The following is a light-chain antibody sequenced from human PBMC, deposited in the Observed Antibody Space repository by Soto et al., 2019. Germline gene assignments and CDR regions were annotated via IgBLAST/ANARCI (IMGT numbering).Light chain of an antibody. CDR2: GAS. Sequence: DIVLTQSPGTLSLSPGERATLSCRASQSVNSSYLAWYQQKPGQAPRLLIYGASSRATAIPDRFSGSGSGTDFTLTNSRLEPEDFAVYYCQQYGRSPPMYTFGRGTKLEIK. CDR3: QQYGRSPPMYT. V-gene: IGKV3-20*01. J-gene: IGKJ2*01. CDR1: QSVNSSY.